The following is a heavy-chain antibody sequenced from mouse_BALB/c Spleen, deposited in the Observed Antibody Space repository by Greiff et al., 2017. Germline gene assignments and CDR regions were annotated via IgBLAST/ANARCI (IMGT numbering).Heavy chain of an antibody. CDR1: GFSLTSYG. Sequence: VHLVESGPGLVAPSQSLSITCTVSGFSLTSYGVHWVRQPPGKGLEWLGVIWAGGSTNYNSALMSRLSISKDNSKSQVFLKMNSLQTDDTAMYYCAREYRYDGYFDVWGAGTTVTVSS. D-gene: IGHD2-14*01. CDR2: IWAGGST. J-gene: IGHJ1*01. V-gene: IGHV2-9*02. CDR3: AREYRYDGYFDV.